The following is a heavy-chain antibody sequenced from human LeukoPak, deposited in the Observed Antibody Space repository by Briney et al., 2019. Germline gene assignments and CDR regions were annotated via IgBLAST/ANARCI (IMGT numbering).Heavy chain of an antibody. Sequence: GDSLQISCKGFGYSFTSYWIGWVRQMPGKGLEWMGIIYPSESDTRYSPSLQGQVTISADKSISTAYLQWSSLKASDTAMYHCARQWRTYYYDSGGYDEAFDIWGQGTMVTVSS. D-gene: IGHD3-22*01. CDR3: ARQWRTYYYDSGGYDEAFDI. CDR2: IYPSESDT. CDR1: GYSFTSYW. V-gene: IGHV5-51*01. J-gene: IGHJ3*02.